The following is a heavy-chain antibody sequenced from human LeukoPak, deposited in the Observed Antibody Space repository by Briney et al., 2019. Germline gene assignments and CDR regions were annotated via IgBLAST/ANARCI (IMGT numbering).Heavy chain of an antibody. CDR3: VKGSYYGAGSPIDH. Sequence: GGSLRLSCSVSGFTLGRYAMHWVRQAPGQGLEYVSGISKNGGSTYYADSVKGRFTISRDNSKNTLILQMSSLRAEDTAVYYCVKGSYYGAGSPIDHWGQGTLVTVSA. D-gene: IGHD3-10*01. CDR2: ISKNGGST. J-gene: IGHJ4*02. V-gene: IGHV3-64D*06. CDR1: GFTLGRYA.